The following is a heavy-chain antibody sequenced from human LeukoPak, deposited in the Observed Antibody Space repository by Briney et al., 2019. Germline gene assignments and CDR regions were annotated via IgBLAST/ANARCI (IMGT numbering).Heavy chain of an antibody. CDR2: IIPIFGTS. CDR1: GGTFTNYA. V-gene: IGHV1-69*13. Sequence: SVKVSCKASGGTFTNYAINWVRQAPGQGLEWMGRIIPIFGTSNYAQRFQGRVTITADESTSTAYIELSSLRSDDTAVYYCARGLTPNDILTGYRRDDAFDMWGQGTMVTVSS. D-gene: IGHD3-9*01. CDR3: ARGLTPNDILTGYRRDDAFDM. J-gene: IGHJ3*02.